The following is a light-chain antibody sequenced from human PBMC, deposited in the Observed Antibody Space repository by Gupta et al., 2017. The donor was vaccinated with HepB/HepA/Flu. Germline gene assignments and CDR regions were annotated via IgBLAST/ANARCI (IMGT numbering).Light chain of an antibody. CDR3: CSYAGSSTHVV. Sequence: QSALTQPASVSGSPGQSLTISCTGTSSDVGSYNLVSWYQQHPGKAPKLMIDEVSKRPSGVSNRFSGSKSGNTASLTISGLQAEEEAEYYCCSYAGSSTHVVFGGGTKLTVL. CDR2: EVS. CDR1: SSDVGSYNL. J-gene: IGLJ2*01. V-gene: IGLV2-23*02.